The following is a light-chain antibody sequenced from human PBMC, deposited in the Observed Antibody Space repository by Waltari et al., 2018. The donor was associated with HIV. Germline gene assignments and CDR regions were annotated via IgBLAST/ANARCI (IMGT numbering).Light chain of an antibody. CDR2: EVS. CDR1: SSDVGGYNY. Sequence: QSALTQPASVSGSPGQSITISCTGTSSDVGGYNYVPWYQQHPGRAPKLMIYEVSNRPSGVSNRFSGSKSGNTASLTISGLQAEDEADYYCSSYTSSSPVGVFGGGTKLTVL. V-gene: IGLV2-14*01. J-gene: IGLJ2*01. CDR3: SSYTSSSPVGV.